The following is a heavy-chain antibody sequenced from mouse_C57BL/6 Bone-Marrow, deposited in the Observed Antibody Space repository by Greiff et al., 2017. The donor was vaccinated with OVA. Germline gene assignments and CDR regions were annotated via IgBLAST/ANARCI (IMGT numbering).Heavy chain of an antibody. D-gene: IGHD2-3*01. CDR2: IDPENGDT. Sequence: VQLQQSGAELVRPGASVKLSCTASGFNIKDDYMHWVKQRPEQGLEWIGWIDPENGDTEYASKFQGKATITADTSSNTAYLQLSSLTSEDTAVYYCTSYDGYYLYAMDYWGQGTSVTVSS. J-gene: IGHJ4*01. CDR3: TSYDGYYLYAMDY. V-gene: IGHV14-4*01. CDR1: GFNIKDDY.